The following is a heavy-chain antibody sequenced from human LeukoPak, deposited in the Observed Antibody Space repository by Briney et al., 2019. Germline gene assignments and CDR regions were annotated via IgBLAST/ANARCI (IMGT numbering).Heavy chain of an antibody. CDR1: GYSISSGYY. CDR2: IYHSGST. D-gene: IGHD3-22*01. Sequence: PSETLSLTCTVSGYSISSGYYWGWIRQPPGKGLEWIGSIYHSGSTYYSPSLKSRVTISVDTSKNQFSLKLSFVTAADTAVYYCARADYYDSSGYYLDYWGQGTLVTVSS. J-gene: IGHJ4*02. CDR3: ARADYYDSSGYYLDY. V-gene: IGHV4-38-2*02.